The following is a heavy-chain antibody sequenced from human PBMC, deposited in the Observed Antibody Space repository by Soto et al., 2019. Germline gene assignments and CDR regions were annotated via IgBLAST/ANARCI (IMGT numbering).Heavy chain of an antibody. D-gene: IGHD3-16*01. CDR2: ISSSSSTV. CDR3: AKDMRSYYYGMDV. J-gene: IGHJ6*02. V-gene: IGHV3-48*01. Sequence: PGGSLRLSCAASGFTFSSYWMHWVRQAPGKGLEWVSYISSSSSTVYYADSVKGRFTISRDNAKNTLYLQLNSLRAEDTAVYYCAKDMRSYYYGMDVWGQGTTVTVSS. CDR1: GFTFSSYW.